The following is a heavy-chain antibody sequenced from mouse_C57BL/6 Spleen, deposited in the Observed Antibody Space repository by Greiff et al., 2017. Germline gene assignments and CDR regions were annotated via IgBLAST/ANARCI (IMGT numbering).Heavy chain of an antibody. V-gene: IGHV1-64*01. Sequence: QVQLQQPGAELVKPGASVKLSCKASGYTFTSYWMHWVKQRPGQGLEWIGMIHPNSGSTNYNEKFKSKATLTVDKSSSTAYMQLSSLTSEDSAVYDCARSFYYGSSPWFDVCGTGTTVTVSS. CDR1: GYTFTSYW. D-gene: IGHD1-1*01. CDR3: ARSFYYGSSPWFDV. CDR2: IHPNSGST. J-gene: IGHJ1*03.